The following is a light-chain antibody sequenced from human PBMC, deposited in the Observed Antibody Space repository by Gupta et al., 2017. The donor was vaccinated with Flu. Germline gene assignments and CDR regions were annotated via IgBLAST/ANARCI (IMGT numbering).Light chain of an antibody. J-gene: IGKJ4*01. CDR2: WAS. CDR3: QQYERKPLS. V-gene: IGKV4-1*01. CDR1: QSVLYSSNNKNY. Sequence: DLVMPQSPDSLSVSLGERATINCKSSQSVLYSSNNKNYLAWYQQKPGQPPKLLIYWASTRESGVPDRFSGSGSGTDFTLTISSLQAEDVAVYYCQQYERKPLSFGGGAKLEIK.